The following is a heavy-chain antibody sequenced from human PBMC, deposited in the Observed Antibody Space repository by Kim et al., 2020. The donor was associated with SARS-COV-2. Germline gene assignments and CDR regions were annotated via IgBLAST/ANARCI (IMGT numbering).Heavy chain of an antibody. CDR2: IYYTGST. J-gene: IGHJ5*02. CDR3: VRARYGSGSYGWFDP. Sequence: SETLSLTCAVSGGSISSGGYYWGWIRQHPGKGLEWIGYIYYTGSTYYNPSLKSRVTISVDTSKNQFSLKVTSVTAADTAVYYCVRARYGSGSYGWFDPWGQGTLVTVSS. CDR1: GGSISSGGYY. V-gene: IGHV4-31*11. D-gene: IGHD3-10*01.